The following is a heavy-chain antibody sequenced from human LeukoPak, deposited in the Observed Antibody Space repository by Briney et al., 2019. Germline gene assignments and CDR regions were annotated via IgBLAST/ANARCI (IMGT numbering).Heavy chain of an antibody. CDR1: GFTFSSYA. CDR3: ATGYSSVVPFDY. CDR2: ISGSGGST. J-gene: IGHJ4*02. Sequence: GGSLRLSCAASGFTFSSYAMSWVRQAPGKGLEWVSAISGSGGSTYYADSVKGRFTISRDNSKNTLYLQMNGLRAEDTAVYYCATGYSSVVPFDYWGQGTLVTVSS. D-gene: IGHD6-25*01. V-gene: IGHV3-23*01.